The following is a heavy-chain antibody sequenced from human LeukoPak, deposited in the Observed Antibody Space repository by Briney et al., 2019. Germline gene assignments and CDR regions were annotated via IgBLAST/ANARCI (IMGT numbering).Heavy chain of an antibody. CDR2: IYSGGST. Sequence: PGGSLRLSCAASGFTVSSCYMSCVRLAPGKGLEWVSVIYSGGSTFYADSVKGRFTISRDNAKNTLYLQMDSLRADDTAVYFCARASTTVPNLLDNWGQGTLVSVSS. CDR1: GFTVSSCY. V-gene: IGHV3-66*01. D-gene: IGHD4-17*01. J-gene: IGHJ4*02. CDR3: ARASTTVPNLLDN.